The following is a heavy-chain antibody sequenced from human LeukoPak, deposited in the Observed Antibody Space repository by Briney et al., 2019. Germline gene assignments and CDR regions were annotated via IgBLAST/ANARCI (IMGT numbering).Heavy chain of an antibody. D-gene: IGHD4-17*01. CDR3: AGYYGGTDAFDI. V-gene: IGHV4-59*08. J-gene: IGHJ3*02. CDR1: GGSISSYY. CDR2: IYYSGST. Sequence: SETLSLTCTVSGGSISSYYWSWIRQPPGKGLEWIGYIYYSGSTNYNPSLKSRVTISVDTSKNQFSLKLSSVTAADTAVYYCAGYYGGTDAFDIWGQGTMVTVSP.